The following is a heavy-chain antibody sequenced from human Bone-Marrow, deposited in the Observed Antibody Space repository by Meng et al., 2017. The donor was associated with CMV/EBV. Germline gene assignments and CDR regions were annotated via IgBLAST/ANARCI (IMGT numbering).Heavy chain of an antibody. CDR2: ISYDGSNK. D-gene: IGHD1-26*01. J-gene: IGHJ6*02. CDR1: GFTFSSYG. CDR3: ARDPSLVGASWYYYYGMDV. Sequence: GGSRRLSCAASGFTFSSYGMHWVRQAPGKGLEWVAVISYDGSNKYYADSVKGRFTISRDNSKNTLYLQMNSLRDEDTAVYYCARDPSLVGASWYYYYGMDVWGQGTTVTVSS. V-gene: IGHV3-30*19.